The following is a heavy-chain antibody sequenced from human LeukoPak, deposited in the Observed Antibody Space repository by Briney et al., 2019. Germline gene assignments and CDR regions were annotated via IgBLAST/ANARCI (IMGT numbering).Heavy chain of an antibody. V-gene: IGHV3-48*01. Sequence: GGSLRLSCTASGFTFGDYAISWVRQAPGKGLEWVSYISSSSSTIYYADSVKGRFTISRDNAKNSLYLQMNSLRAEDTAVYYCAREGPITMVRGVIINWGQGTLVTVSS. CDR3: AREGPITMVRGVIIN. J-gene: IGHJ4*02. CDR2: ISSSSSTI. D-gene: IGHD3-10*01. CDR1: GFTFGDYA.